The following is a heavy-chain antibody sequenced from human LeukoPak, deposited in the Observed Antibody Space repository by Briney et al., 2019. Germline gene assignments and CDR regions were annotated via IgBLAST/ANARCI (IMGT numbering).Heavy chain of an antibody. J-gene: IGHJ6*04. CDR1: GFTFSSYE. D-gene: IGHD3-10*01. Sequence: PGGSLRLSCAASGFTFSSYEMNWVRQAPGKGLEWVSYISSSGSTIYYADSVRGRFTISRDNAKNSLYLQMNSLRAEDTAVYYCGGDGGQLLWFGELLPDVWGKGTTVTISS. CDR2: ISSSGSTI. V-gene: IGHV3-48*03. CDR3: GGDGGQLLWFGELLPDV.